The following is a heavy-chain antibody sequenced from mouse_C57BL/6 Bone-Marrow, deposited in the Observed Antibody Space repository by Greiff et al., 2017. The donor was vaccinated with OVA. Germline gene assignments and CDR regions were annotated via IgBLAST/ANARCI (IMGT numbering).Heavy chain of an antibody. V-gene: IGHV1-81*01. CDR1: GYTFTSYG. CDR3: ARVCKSSCAY. J-gene: IGHJ3*01. Sequence: QVQLQQSGAELARPGASVKLSCKASGYTFTSYGISWVKQRTGQGLEWIGEIYPRSGNPYYTEKFKGTATLTADKSSSTAYMELRSLTSEDSAVYVCARVCKSSCAYWGQGTLVTVSA. CDR2: IYPRSGNP.